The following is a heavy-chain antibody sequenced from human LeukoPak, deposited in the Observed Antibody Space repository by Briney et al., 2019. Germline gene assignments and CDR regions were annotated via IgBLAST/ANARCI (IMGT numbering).Heavy chain of an antibody. Sequence: SETLSLTCSVSGGSISSSSYFWGWIRQPPGKGLEWIASVHHSGSTYYNPSLKSRLTISVDTSKNQFSLKMSSVTAADTAVYYCARDFSTVTRFSYFDYWGQGTLVTVSS. V-gene: IGHV4-39*02. D-gene: IGHD4-11*01. CDR1: GGSISSSSYF. J-gene: IGHJ4*02. CDR2: VHHSGST. CDR3: ARDFSTVTRFSYFDY.